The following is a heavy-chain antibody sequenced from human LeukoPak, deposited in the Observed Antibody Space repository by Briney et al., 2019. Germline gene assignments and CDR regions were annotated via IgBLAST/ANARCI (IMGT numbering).Heavy chain of an antibody. CDR3: ASSRGRGYSYGYYFDY. CDR2: ISYDGSNK. Sequence: GGSLRLSCAASGFTFSSYAMHWVHQAPGKGLEWVAVISYDGSNKYYADSVKGRFTISRDNSKNTLYLQMNSLRAEDTAVYYCASSRGRGYSYGYYFDYWGQGTLVTVSS. J-gene: IGHJ4*02. V-gene: IGHV3-30-3*01. CDR1: GFTFSSYA. D-gene: IGHD5-18*01.